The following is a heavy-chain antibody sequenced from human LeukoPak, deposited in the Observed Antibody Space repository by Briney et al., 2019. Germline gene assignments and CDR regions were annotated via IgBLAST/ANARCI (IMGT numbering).Heavy chain of an antibody. CDR2: IIPILGIA. V-gene: IGHV1-69*04. D-gene: IGHD3-22*01. CDR1: GGTFSSYA. Sequence: SVKVSCKASGGTFSSYAISWVRQAPGQGLEWMGRIIPILGIANYAQKFQGRVTITADKSTSTAYMELSSLRSEDTAVYYCASAYYYDSSGRESDYWGQGTLVTVSS. CDR3: ASAYYYDSSGRESDY. J-gene: IGHJ4*02.